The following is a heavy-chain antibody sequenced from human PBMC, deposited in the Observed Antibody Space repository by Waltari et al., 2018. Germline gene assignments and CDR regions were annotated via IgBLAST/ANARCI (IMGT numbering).Heavy chain of an antibody. CDR2: IKQDGSEK. V-gene: IGHV3-7*01. Sequence: EVQLVASGGGLVQPGGSLRLSCAASGFTLSSYWMTWVRQAPGKGLEWVANIKQDGSEKYYVDSVKGRFTISRDNAKNSLYLQMNSLRAEDTAVYYCARAVTTGRFDYWGQGTLVTVSS. CDR1: GFTLSSYW. J-gene: IGHJ4*02. D-gene: IGHD4-17*01. CDR3: ARAVTTGRFDY.